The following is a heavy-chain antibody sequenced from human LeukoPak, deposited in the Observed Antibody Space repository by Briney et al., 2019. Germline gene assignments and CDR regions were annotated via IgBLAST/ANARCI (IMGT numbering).Heavy chain of an antibody. D-gene: IGHD2-2*01. V-gene: IGHV3-23*01. CDR2: ISDSGSST. J-gene: IGHJ4*02. Sequence: GGSLRLSCAASGFTFNNYAMSWVRQPPGKGLEWVSTISDSGSSTYYADSVKGRFTISRDNAKNSLYLQMNSLRAEDTAVYYCARDESSTSDFDYWGQGTLVTVSS. CDR3: ARDESSTSDFDY. CDR1: GFTFNNYA.